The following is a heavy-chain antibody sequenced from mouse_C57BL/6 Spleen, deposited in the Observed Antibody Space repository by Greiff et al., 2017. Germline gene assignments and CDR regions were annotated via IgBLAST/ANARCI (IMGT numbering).Heavy chain of an antibody. CDR2: IDPSDSET. D-gene: IGHD2-1*01. Sequence: QVQLQQPGAELVRPGSSVKLSCKASGYTFTSYWMHWVKQRPIQGLEWIGNIDPSDSETHYNQKFKDKATLTVDKSSSTAYMQLSSLTSEDSAVYYCARGIYYGNSYAIDYWGQGTSVTVSS. CDR3: ARGIYYGNSYAIDY. CDR1: GYTFTSYW. J-gene: IGHJ4*01. V-gene: IGHV1-52*01.